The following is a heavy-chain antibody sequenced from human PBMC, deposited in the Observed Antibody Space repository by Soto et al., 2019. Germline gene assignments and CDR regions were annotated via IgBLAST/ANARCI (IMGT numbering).Heavy chain of an antibody. V-gene: IGHV3-23*01. CDR2: ISGSGGST. D-gene: IGHD5-18*01. Sequence: EVQLLESGGGLVQPGGSLRVSCVVSGFTFSSYAMSWVRQTPGKGLEWVSAISGSGGSTYYADSVKGRFTISRDNSKNTLYLQVNGLRVEDTAVYYCAKHRDIQLWFWFGYWGQGTLVTVSS. J-gene: IGHJ4*02. CDR3: AKHRDIQLWFWFGY. CDR1: GFTFSSYA.